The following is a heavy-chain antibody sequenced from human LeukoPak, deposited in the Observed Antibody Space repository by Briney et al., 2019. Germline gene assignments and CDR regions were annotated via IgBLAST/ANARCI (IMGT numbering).Heavy chain of an antibody. V-gene: IGHV1-69*13. Sequence: SVKVSCKASGGTFSSYAISWVRQAPGQGLEWMGGIIPIFGTANYAQKFQGRVTITADESTSTAYMELSSLRSEDTAVYYRARGFNSSDFPNYYYGMDVWGQGTTVTVSS. D-gene: IGHD6-25*01. CDR3: ARGFNSSDFPNYYYGMDV. CDR2: IIPIFGTA. J-gene: IGHJ6*02. CDR1: GGTFSSYA.